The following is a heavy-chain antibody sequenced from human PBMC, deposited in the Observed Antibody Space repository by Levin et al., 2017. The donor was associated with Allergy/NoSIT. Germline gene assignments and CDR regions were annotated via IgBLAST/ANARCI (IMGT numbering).Heavy chain of an antibody. D-gene: IGHD6-6*01. Sequence: GGSLRLSCAASGFTFSSYSMNWVRQAPGKGLEWVSSISSSSSYIYYADSVKGRFTISRDNAKNSLYLQMNSLRAEDTAVYYCAKCLTSFPSSSSDYWGQGTLVTVSS. CDR2: ISSSSSYI. CDR1: GFTFSSYS. V-gene: IGHV3-21*01. CDR3: AKCLTSFPSSSSDY. J-gene: IGHJ4*02.